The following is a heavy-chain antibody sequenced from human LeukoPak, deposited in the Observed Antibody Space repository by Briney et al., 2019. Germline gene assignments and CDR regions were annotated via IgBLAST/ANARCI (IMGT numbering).Heavy chain of an antibody. CDR1: GGSFSGYY. Sequence: SETLSLTCAVYGGSFSGYYWSWIRQPPGKGLEWIGYIYYSGSTNYNPSLKSRVTISVDTSKNQFSLKLSSVTAADTALYYCARGKRDIVVVPAASFDYWGQGTLVTVSS. J-gene: IGHJ4*02. CDR2: IYYSGST. CDR3: ARGKRDIVVVPAASFDY. V-gene: IGHV4-59*01. D-gene: IGHD2-2*01.